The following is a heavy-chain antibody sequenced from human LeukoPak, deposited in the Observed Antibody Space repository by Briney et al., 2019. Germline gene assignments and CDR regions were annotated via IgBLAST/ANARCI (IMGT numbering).Heavy chain of an antibody. D-gene: IGHD6-19*01. V-gene: IGHV3-21*04. Sequence: SVKGRFIISRDNAKDSLYLQMNSLRAEDTAVYYCAKDPVAGDYWGQGTLVTVSS. J-gene: IGHJ4*02. CDR3: AKDPVAGDY.